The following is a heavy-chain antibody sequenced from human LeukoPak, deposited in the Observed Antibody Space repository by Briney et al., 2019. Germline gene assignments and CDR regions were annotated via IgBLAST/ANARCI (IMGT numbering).Heavy chain of an antibody. Sequence: GGSLRLSCAASGFTFSSYGMHWVRQAPGKGLEWVAVISYDGSNKYYADSVKGRFTISRDNSKNTLCLQMNSLRAEDTAVYYCAKEAGAYSGYDIGPDYWGQGTLVTVSS. CDR2: ISYDGSNK. V-gene: IGHV3-30*18. CDR1: GFTFSSYG. CDR3: AKEAGAYSGYDIGPDY. J-gene: IGHJ4*02. D-gene: IGHD5-12*01.